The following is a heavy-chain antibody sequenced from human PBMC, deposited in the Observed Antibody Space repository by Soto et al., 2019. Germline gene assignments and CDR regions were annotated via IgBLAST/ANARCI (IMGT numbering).Heavy chain of an antibody. D-gene: IGHD3-9*01. V-gene: IGHV1-2*02. J-gene: IGHJ4*02. CDR3: ARCDILTGYNDY. CDR2: INPNSGGT. CDR1: GYTFTGYY. Sequence: ASVKVSCKASGYTFTGYYMHWVRQAPGQGLEWTGWINPNSGGTNYAQKFQGRVTMTRDTSISTAYMELSRLRSDDTAVYYCARCDILTGYNDYWGQGTLVTVSS.